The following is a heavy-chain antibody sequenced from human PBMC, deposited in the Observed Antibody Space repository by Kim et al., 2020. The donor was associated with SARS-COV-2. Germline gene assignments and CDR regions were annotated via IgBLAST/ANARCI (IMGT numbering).Heavy chain of an antibody. CDR1: GYTFTSYA. V-gene: IGHV7-4-1*02. CDR2: INTNTGNP. D-gene: IGHD6-13*01. CDR3: ASRLAPYSSSWYTQSEMDGWFDP. J-gene: IGHJ5*02. Sequence: ASVKVSCKASGYTFTSYAMNWVRQAPGQGLEWMGWINTNTGNPTYAQGFTGRFVFSLDTSVSTAYLQISSLKAEDTAVYYCASRLAPYSSSWYTQSEMDGWFDPWGQGTLVTVSS.